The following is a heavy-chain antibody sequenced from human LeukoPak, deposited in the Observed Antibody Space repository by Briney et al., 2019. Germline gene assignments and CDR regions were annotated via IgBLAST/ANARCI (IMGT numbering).Heavy chain of an antibody. Sequence: PSETLSLTCTVSGGSISSSSYYWGWIRQPPGKGLEWIGSIYYSGSTYYNPSLKSRVTISVDTSKNQFSLKLSSVTAADTAVYYCARINWNYVDYWGQGTLVTVSS. D-gene: IGHD1-20*01. CDR3: ARINWNYVDY. J-gene: IGHJ4*02. CDR1: GGSISSSSYY. CDR2: IYYSGST. V-gene: IGHV4-39*01.